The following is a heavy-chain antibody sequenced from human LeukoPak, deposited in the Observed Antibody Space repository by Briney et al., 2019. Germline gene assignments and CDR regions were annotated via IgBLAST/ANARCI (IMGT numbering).Heavy chain of an antibody. Sequence: ASVKVSCKASGGPFINYAISWVRQAPGQGLGWMGGIIPIFDTADYAQNFQGRLTITADESTSTAYMELSSLRAEDTAMYYCARDLLGSPTGYSSGAWDYWGQGTLVTVSS. CDR3: ARDLLGSPTGYSSGAWDY. CDR1: GGPFINYA. CDR2: IIPIFDTA. J-gene: IGHJ4*02. D-gene: IGHD3-9*01. V-gene: IGHV1-69*13.